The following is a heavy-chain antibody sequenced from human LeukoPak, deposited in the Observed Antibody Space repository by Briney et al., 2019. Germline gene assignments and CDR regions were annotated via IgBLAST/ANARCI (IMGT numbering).Heavy chain of an antibody. CDR2: ISWNSGYI. V-gene: IGHV3-9*01. Sequence: GGSLRLSCAASGFTFSSYSMNWVRQAPGKGLEWVSGISWNSGYIGYADSVKGRFTISRDSAKNSLYLQMNSLRPEDTALYYCTKDLKYSSRYFDYWGQGTLVTVSS. J-gene: IGHJ4*02. CDR1: GFTFSSYS. D-gene: IGHD6-13*01. CDR3: TKDLKYSSRYFDY.